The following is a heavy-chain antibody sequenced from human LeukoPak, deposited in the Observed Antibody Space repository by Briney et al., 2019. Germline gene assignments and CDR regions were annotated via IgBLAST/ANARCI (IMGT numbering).Heavy chain of an antibody. CDR1: GYSISSGYY. V-gene: IGHV4-38-2*02. CDR3: ARDAHYDFWSGYYTGNMDV. Sequence: SETLSLTCAVSGYSISSGYYWGWIRQPPGKGLEWIGSIYHSGSTYCNPSLKSRVTISVDTSKNQFSLKLSSVTAADTAVYYCARDAHYDFWSGYYTGNMDVWGKGTTVTVSS. J-gene: IGHJ6*03. CDR2: IYHSGST. D-gene: IGHD3-3*01.